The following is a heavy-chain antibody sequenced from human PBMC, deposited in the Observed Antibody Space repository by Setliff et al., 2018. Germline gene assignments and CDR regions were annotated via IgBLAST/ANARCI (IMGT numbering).Heavy chain of an antibody. CDR3: ARLSPYNTGPPFDY. J-gene: IGHJ4*02. D-gene: IGHD2-8*02. CDR1: GDSIFDNY. CDR2: ISYTGST. V-gene: IGHV4-59*08. Sequence: PSETLSLTCSVSGDSIFDNYWSWIRQSPGRGLEWIAYISYTGSTNYNPSLKSRVTISLDTSKNHFSLNLRSVTAADTAVYYCARLSPYNTGPPFDYWGQGTLVTV.